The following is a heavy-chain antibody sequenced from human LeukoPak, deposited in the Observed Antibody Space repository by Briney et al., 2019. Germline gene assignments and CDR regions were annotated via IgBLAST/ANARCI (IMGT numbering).Heavy chain of an antibody. Sequence: WIRHLPGKGLEWIGYVYYSGSTYYNPSLESRITMSVDTSENQFSLKLTSVTAADTAVYYCAREKTAYYYDRSGFSEGAFDVWGQGTMVTVSS. D-gene: IGHD3-22*01. J-gene: IGHJ3*01. CDR3: AREKTAYYYDRSGFSEGAFDV. V-gene: IGHV4-31*02. CDR2: VYYSGST.